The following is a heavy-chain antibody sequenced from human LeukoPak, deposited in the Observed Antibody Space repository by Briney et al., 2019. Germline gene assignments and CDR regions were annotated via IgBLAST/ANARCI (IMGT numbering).Heavy chain of an antibody. CDR3: ARQPPDTASFDY. V-gene: IGHV4-59*01. Sequence: ETLSLTCTVSGDSISSSYWSWIRQPPGKGLEWIGFIYIGGYNYNPSLKSRVTMSVDTSKNQVSLKVNSVTAADTAVYFCARQPPDTASFDYWGQGTLVTVSS. CDR1: GDSISSSY. CDR2: IYIGGY. J-gene: IGHJ4*02. D-gene: IGHD3-22*01.